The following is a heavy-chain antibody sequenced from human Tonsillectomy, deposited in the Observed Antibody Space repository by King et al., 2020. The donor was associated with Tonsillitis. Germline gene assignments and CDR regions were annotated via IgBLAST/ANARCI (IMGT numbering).Heavy chain of an antibody. V-gene: IGHV4-34*01. CDR1: GGSFSGYY. Sequence: VQLPQWGAGLLKPSETLSLTCAVYGGSFSGYYWSWIRQPPGKGLEWIGEINHSGSTNYNPSLKSRVTISVDTSKNQFSLKLSSVTAADTAVYYCARGHIDYYYYYYMDVWGKGTTVTVSS. CDR2: INHSGST. CDR3: ARGHIDYYYYYYMDV. J-gene: IGHJ6*03.